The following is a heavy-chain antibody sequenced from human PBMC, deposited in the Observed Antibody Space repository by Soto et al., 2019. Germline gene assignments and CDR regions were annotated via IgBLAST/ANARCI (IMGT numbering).Heavy chain of an antibody. CDR1: GGTFSSYA. CDR2: IIPIFGTA. J-gene: IGHJ1*01. D-gene: IGHD4-17*01. CDR3: ARVKHGDYVFLH. Sequence: ASVKVSCKASGGTFSSYAISWVRQAPGQGLEWMGGIIPIFGTANYAQKFQGRVTITADESTSTAYMELSSLRSEDTAVYYCARVKHGDYVFLHWGQGTLVTVSS. V-gene: IGHV1-69*13.